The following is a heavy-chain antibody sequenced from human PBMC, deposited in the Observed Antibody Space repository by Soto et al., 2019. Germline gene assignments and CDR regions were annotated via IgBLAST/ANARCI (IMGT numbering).Heavy chain of an antibody. CDR2: ISYDGNIK. V-gene: IGHV3-30-3*01. D-gene: IGHD2-15*01. J-gene: IGHJ6*02. Sequence: GGSLRLSCGASAFSFSHYAMHWVRQAPGKGLECVAVISYDGNIKRYADSVKGRFTISRDNSENTLYLQMNSLSPEDTAVYYCARAAYCSRGRCYSPSYYYYGMDVWGQGTTVTVSS. CDR3: ARAAYCSRGRCYSPSYYYYGMDV. CDR1: AFSFSHYA.